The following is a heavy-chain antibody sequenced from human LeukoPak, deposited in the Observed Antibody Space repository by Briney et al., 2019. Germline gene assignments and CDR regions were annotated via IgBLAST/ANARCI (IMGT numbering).Heavy chain of an antibody. CDR2: ISYDGSNK. Sequence: GRSLRLSCEVSGFTFSSNAMPWVRQAPGKGLEWVAVISYDGSNKNFADSVKGRFTVSRDNSKHTLYLHMNSLRSDDTAMYYCATGGKFDFWSGYHIDNWGQGTLVTVSS. J-gene: IGHJ4*02. CDR1: GFTFSSNA. V-gene: IGHV3-30-3*01. D-gene: IGHD3-3*01. CDR3: ATGGKFDFWSGYHIDN.